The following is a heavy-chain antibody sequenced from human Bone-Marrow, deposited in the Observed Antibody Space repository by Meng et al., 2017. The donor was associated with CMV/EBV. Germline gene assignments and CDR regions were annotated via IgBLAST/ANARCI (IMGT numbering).Heavy chain of an antibody. CDR2: ISAYNGNT. J-gene: IGHJ3*02. CDR3: AREGGIVVVPPDALDI. D-gene: IGHD2-2*01. CDR1: SYTFTSCG. Sequence: ASVKVSCKASSYTFTSCGISWVRQAPGQGLEWMGWISAYNGNTNYAQKFQGRVTMATDTSTSTAYMELRSLRSDDTAVYYCAREGGIVVVPPDALDIWGQGTMVTVSS. V-gene: IGHV1-18*01.